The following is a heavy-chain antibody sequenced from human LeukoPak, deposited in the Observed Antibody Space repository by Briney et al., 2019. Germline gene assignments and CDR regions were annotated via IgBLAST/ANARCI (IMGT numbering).Heavy chain of an antibody. CDR3: ARRDIVATITDY. J-gene: IGHJ4*02. CDR2: IYYSGST. D-gene: IGHD5-12*01. V-gene: IGHV4-31*03. Sequence: SETLSLTCTVSGGSVSRGGYYWSWIRQHPGKGLEWIGYIYYSGSTYYNPSLKSRVTISVDTSKNQFSLKLSSVTAADTAVYYCARRDIVATITDYWGQGTLVTVSS. CDR1: GGSVSRGGYY.